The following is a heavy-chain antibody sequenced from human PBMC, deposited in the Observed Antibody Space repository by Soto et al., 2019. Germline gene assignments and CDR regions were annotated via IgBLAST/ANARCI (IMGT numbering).Heavy chain of an antibody. V-gene: IGHV4-34*01. J-gene: IGHJ5*02. Sequence: PSETLSLTYAVYGGSFSGYYWSWIRQPPGKRQEWIGEINHSGSTNYNPSLKSRITISVDTSKNQFSLKLSSVTAADTAVYYCARGEVYEAATWWFDPWGQGTLVTVSS. CDR3: ARGEVYEAATWWFDP. CDR2: INHSGST. CDR1: GGSFSGYY. D-gene: IGHD2-15*01.